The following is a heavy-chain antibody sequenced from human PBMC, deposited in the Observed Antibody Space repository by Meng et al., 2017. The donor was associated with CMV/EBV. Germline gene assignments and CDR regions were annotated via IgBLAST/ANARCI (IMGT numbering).Heavy chain of an antibody. Sequence: GESLKISCAASGFTFSSYAMSWVRQAPGKGLEWVSVIYSGGSSTYYADSVKGRFTISRDNSKNTLYLQMNSLRAEDTAVYYCAKNYDSSGYYSSYYFGYWGQGTLVTVSS. CDR2: IYSGGSST. V-gene: IGHV3-23*03. J-gene: IGHJ4*02. CDR1: GFTFSSYA. CDR3: AKNYDSSGYYSSYYFGY. D-gene: IGHD3-22*01.